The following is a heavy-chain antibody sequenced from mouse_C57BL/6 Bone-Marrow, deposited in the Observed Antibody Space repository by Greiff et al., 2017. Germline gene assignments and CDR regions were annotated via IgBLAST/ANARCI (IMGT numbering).Heavy chain of an antibody. CDR2: ISSGSSTI. Sequence: EVKLMESGGGLVKPGGSLKLSCAASGFTFSDYGMHWVRQAPEKGLEWVAYISSGSSTIYYADTVKGRFTISSYNAKNTLFLQMTSLSSEDTAMYYCARTGYYDYFDYWGQGTTLTVSS. CDR1: GFTFSDYG. CDR3: ARTGYYDYFDY. D-gene: IGHD2-3*01. V-gene: IGHV5-17*01. J-gene: IGHJ2*01.